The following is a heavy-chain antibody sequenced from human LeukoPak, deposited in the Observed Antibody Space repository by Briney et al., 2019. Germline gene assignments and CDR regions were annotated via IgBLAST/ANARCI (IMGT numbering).Heavy chain of an antibody. CDR3: AREGLGYFDY. D-gene: IGHD3-16*01. CDR1: GYTFTSFA. CDR2: ISAYNGNT. Sequence: ASVKVSCKASGYTFTSFAMGWVRQAPGHGLEWMGWISAYNGNTNYAQKLQGRVTMTTDTSTSTAYMELRSLRSDDTAVYYCAREGLGYFDYWGQGTLVTVSS. V-gene: IGHV1-18*01. J-gene: IGHJ4*02.